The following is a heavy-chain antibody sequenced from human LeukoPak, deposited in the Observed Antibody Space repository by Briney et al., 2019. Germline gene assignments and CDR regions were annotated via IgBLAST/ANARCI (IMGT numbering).Heavy chain of an antibody. Sequence: SETLSLTCTVSGGSMSSDNYFWSWIRQPAGKGLEWIGRIYTSGTTNYNPSLKSRVTMSVDTSKNQFSLKLSSVTAADTAVYYCARNGYSSGWYPCWFDPWGQGTLVTVSS. D-gene: IGHD6-19*01. CDR3: ARNGYSSGWYPCWFDP. J-gene: IGHJ5*02. CDR2: IYTSGTT. V-gene: IGHV4-61*02. CDR1: GGSMSSDNYF.